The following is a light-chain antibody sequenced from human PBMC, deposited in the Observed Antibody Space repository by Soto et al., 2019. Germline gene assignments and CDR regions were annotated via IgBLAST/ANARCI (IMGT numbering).Light chain of an antibody. CDR3: SSYTSSSTLYV. J-gene: IGLJ1*01. Sequence: QPASVTGSPSQCSATCSTAASNDVGGYNYVSWYQQHPGKAPKLMIYDVASRPSGGSDRFSGSKSGNTASLTISGLQAEDEADYYCSSYTSSSTLYVFGTGTKVTVL. CDR1: SNDVGGYNY. CDR2: DVA. V-gene: IGLV2-14*03.